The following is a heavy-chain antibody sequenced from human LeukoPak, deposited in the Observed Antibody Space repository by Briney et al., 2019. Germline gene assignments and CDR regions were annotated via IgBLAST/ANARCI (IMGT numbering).Heavy chain of an antibody. Sequence: GGSLRLSCVASGFTFSSYGMHWVRQAPGKGLEWLAVISYDGSDKYYAASVEGRFTISRDNSKNTLYLQMNSLRAEDTAVYYCAKGVYDSSGYYYTLGYWGQGTLVTVSS. D-gene: IGHD3-22*01. CDR3: AKGVYDSSGYYYTLGY. V-gene: IGHV3-30*18. CDR2: ISYDGSDK. J-gene: IGHJ4*02. CDR1: GFTFSSYG.